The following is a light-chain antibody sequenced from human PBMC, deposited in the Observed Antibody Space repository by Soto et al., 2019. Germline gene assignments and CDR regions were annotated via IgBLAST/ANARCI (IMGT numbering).Light chain of an antibody. CDR1: QDISNH. J-gene: IGKJ5*01. V-gene: IGKV1-33*01. Sequence: DIQMTQSPSSLSASVGDRVTITCQASQDISNHLNWYQQKPGKAPKLLIYDASNLETGVPSRFSGSGSGTDFTVTISSLQPEDFATYSCQQYYNLPITFGQGTRLGL. CDR3: QQYYNLPIT. CDR2: DAS.